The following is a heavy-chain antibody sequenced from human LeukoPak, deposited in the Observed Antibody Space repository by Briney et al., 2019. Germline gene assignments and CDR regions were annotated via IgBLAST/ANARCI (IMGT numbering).Heavy chain of an antibody. J-gene: IGHJ4*02. V-gene: IGHV1-46*01. CDR3: ARDPHNPYSSGMVPLDY. CDR2: INPSGSST. Sequence: ASVKVSCKASGYTFTSYYMHWVRQAPGQGLAWMGIINPSGSSTSYAQKFQGRVTMTRDTSTSTVYMELSSLRSEDTAVYYCARDPHNPYSSGMVPLDYWGQGTLVTVSS. D-gene: IGHD6-19*01. CDR1: GYTFTSYY.